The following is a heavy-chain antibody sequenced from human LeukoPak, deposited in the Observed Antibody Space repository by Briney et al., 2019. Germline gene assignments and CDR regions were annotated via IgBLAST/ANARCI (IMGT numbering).Heavy chain of an antibody. J-gene: IGHJ6*03. CDR3: ARDRRMRRYYYDSSSPGKDTNAYYYYYMDV. Sequence: ASVKVSCKASGGTFSSSAISWVRQAPGQGLDWMGGIIPIFGTANYAQKFQGRVTITTDESTSTAYMELSSLRSEDTAVYYCARDRRMRRYYYDSSSPGKDTNAYYYYYMDVWGKGTTVTVSS. V-gene: IGHV1-69*05. CDR2: IIPIFGTA. D-gene: IGHD3-22*01. CDR1: GGTFSSSA.